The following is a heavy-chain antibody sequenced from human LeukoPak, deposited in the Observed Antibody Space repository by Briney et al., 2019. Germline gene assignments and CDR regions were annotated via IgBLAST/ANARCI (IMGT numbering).Heavy chain of an antibody. V-gene: IGHV3-30*18. Sequence: GGSLRLSCAASGFTFSSYGMHWVRQAPGKGLEWVAVISYDGSNKYYADSVKGRFTISRDDSKNTLYLQMNSLRAEDTAVYYCAKDFGGLERIREDAFDIWGQGAMVTVSS. CDR2: ISYDGSNK. D-gene: IGHD1-1*01. CDR1: GFTFSSYG. CDR3: AKDFGGLERIREDAFDI. J-gene: IGHJ3*02.